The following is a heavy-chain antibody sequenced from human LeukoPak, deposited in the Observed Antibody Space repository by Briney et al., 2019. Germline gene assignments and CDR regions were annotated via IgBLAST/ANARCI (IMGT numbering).Heavy chain of an antibody. CDR1: GGSISSGSYY. CDR3: ARPSTYYYDSSGHGAFDI. J-gene: IGHJ3*02. Sequence: SSQTLSLTCTVSGGSISSGSYYWSWIRQPAGKGLEWIGRIYASGSTNYNPSLKSRVTISVDTSKNQFSLKLSSVTAADTAVYYCARPSTYYYDSSGHGAFDIWGQGTMVTVSS. CDR2: IYASGST. V-gene: IGHV4-61*02. D-gene: IGHD3-22*01.